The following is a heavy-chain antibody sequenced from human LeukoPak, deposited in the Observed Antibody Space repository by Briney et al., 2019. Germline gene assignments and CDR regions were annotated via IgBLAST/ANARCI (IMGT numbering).Heavy chain of an antibody. J-gene: IGHJ4*02. CDR2: IKQDGSEK. D-gene: IGHD3-22*01. CDR3: ARDVTASTYYYDSSGLLDY. V-gene: IGHV3-7*01. Sequence: GGSLRLSCAASGFTFSSYWMSWVRQAPGKGLEWVANIKQDGSEKYYVDSVKGRFTISRDNAKNSLYLQMSSLRAEDTAVFYCARDVTASTYYYDSSGLLDYWGQGTLVTVSS. CDR1: GFTFSSYW.